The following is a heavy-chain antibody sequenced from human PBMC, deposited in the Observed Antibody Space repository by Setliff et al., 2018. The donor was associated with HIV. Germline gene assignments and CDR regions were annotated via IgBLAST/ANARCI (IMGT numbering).Heavy chain of an antibody. D-gene: IGHD2-2*01. J-gene: IGHJ4*02. Sequence: ASVKVSCKASGYNFTSHDINWVRQAPGQGLEWMGIINPSGGSTTYAQKFRGRVTMTRDTSTSTVYMELSSLRSEDTAVYYCARVWPRGLISFYGYWGQGTLVTVSS. CDR3: ARVWPRGLISFYGY. V-gene: IGHV1-46*03. CDR1: GYNFTSHD. CDR2: INPSGGST.